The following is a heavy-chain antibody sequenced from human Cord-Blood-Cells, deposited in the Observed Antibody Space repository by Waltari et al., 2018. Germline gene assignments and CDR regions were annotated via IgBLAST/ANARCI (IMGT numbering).Heavy chain of an antibody. CDR1: GGSISSYY. J-gene: IGHJ3*02. D-gene: IGHD6-13*01. V-gene: IGHV4-4*07. CDR3: ARVGSIAAAGDAFDI. Sequence: QVQLQESGPGLVKPSETLSLHCTVSGGSISSYYWGWTRQPAGKGLEWIGRIYTSGSTNYNPSLKSRVTMSVDTSKNQFSLKLSSVTAADTAVYYCARVGSIAAAGDAFDIWGQGTMVTVSS. CDR2: IYTSGST.